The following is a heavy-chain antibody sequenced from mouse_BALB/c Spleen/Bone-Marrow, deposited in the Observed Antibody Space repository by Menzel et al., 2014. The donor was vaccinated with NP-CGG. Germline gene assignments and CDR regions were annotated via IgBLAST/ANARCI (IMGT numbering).Heavy chain of an antibody. V-gene: IGHV5-6-4*01. J-gene: IGHJ4*01. CDR3: TRDLYDGYSYYAMDY. D-gene: IGHD2-3*01. Sequence: DVHLVESGGGLVKPGGSLKLSCAASGFTFGSYTMSWVRPTPEKRLEWVATITSGGGYTYYPDSVKGRFTISRDNAKSTLYLQMSSLKSEDTAMYYCTRDLYDGYSYYAMDYWGQGTSVTVSS. CDR2: ITSGGGYT. CDR1: GFTFGSYT.